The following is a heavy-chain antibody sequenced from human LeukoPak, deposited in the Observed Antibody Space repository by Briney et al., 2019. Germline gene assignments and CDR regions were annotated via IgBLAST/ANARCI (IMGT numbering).Heavy chain of an antibody. D-gene: IGHD6-19*01. CDR2: IYYSGTT. CDR1: GDSISGDY. J-gene: IGHJ4*02. V-gene: IGHV4-59*01. CDR3: ASLSSGWEFDY. Sequence: PSETLSLTCTVSGDSISGDYWSWIRQPPGKRLGWIGYIYYSGTTNYNPSLESRVTISVDTSKNQFSLKLSSVTAADTAVYYCASLSSGWEFDYWGQGTLVTVSS.